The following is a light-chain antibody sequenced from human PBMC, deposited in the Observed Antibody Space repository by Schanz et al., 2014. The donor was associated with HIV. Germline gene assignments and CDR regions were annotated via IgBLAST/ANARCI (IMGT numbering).Light chain of an antibody. V-gene: IGLV1-44*01. Sequence: QSALTQPPSASGTPGQRVTISCSGSSSNIGSNTVNWYQQLPGTAPKLLIYSNNQRPSGVPDRFSGSKFGTSASLAISGLQSEDEADYYCAAWDDSLNGVVFGGGTKVTVL. J-gene: IGLJ2*01. CDR1: SSNIGSNT. CDR3: AAWDDSLNGVV. CDR2: SNN.